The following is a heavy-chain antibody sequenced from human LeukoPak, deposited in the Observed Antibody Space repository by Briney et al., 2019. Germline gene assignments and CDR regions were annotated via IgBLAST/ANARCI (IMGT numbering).Heavy chain of an antibody. CDR3: TREEGEGFDY. CDR2: IGGSSSSI. Sequence: GGSLRLSCAASGFTFSSYSMNWVRQAPGKGLEWVSSIGGSSSSIYYADSVRGRFTISRDNAKNSLYLQMNSLRAEDTAVYYCTREEGEGFDYWGQGTLVTVSS. D-gene: IGHD3-16*01. J-gene: IGHJ4*02. CDR1: GFTFSSYS. V-gene: IGHV3-21*06.